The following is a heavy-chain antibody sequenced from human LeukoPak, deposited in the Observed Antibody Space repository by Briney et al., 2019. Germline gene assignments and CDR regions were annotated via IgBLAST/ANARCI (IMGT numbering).Heavy chain of an antibody. CDR2: IIPIFGTA. CDR3: ATANSYYYGSGSYSASYYYYYMDV. D-gene: IGHD3-10*01. Sequence: ASVKVSCKASGGTFSSYAISWVRQAPGQGLEWMGGIIPIFGTANYAQKFQGRVTITADESTSTAYMELSSLRSEDTAVYYCATANSYYYGSGSYSASYYYYYMDVWGKGTTVTISS. J-gene: IGHJ6*03. CDR1: GGTFSSYA. V-gene: IGHV1-69*13.